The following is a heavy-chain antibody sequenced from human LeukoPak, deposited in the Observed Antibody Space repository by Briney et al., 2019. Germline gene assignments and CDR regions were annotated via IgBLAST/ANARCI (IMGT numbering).Heavy chain of an antibody. J-gene: IGHJ4*02. CDR2: IYYSGGT. D-gene: IGHD1-1*01. CDR3: ARGYAGFIRGHYYFDY. Sequence: SETLSLTCTVSGGSISSYYWSWIRQPPGKGLEWIGYIYYSGGTNYNPSLKSRVTISVDTSKNQFSLKLSSVTAADTAVYYCARGYAGFIRGHYYFDYWGQGTLVTVSS. CDR1: GGSISSYY. V-gene: IGHV4-59*01.